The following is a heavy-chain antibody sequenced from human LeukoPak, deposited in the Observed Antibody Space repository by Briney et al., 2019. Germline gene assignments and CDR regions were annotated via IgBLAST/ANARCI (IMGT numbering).Heavy chain of an antibody. D-gene: IGHD5-24*01. Sequence: GGSLRLSCAASGFTVSSNYMSWVRQAPGKGLERVSVIYSGGSTYYADSVKGRFTISRDNSKNTLYLQMNSLRSEDTAVYYCARERGPEMATITVDYWGQGTLVTVSS. J-gene: IGHJ4*02. CDR3: ARERGPEMATITVDY. V-gene: IGHV3-53*01. CDR2: IYSGGST. CDR1: GFTVSSNY.